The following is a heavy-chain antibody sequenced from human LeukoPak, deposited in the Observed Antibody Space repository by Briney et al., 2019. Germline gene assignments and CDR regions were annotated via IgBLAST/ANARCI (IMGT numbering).Heavy chain of an antibody. CDR1: GGTFSSYA. J-gene: IGHJ4*02. CDR2: IIPILGIA. V-gene: IGHV1-69*04. D-gene: IGHD4-11*01. CDR3: ARGTSTAVTTLAS. Sequence: GASVKVSCKPSGGTFSSYAISWVRQAPGQGLEWMGRIIPILGIANYAQKFQGRVTIIADKSTSPAYMELSSLRSEDTAVYYCARGTSTAVTTLASWGQGTLVTVSS.